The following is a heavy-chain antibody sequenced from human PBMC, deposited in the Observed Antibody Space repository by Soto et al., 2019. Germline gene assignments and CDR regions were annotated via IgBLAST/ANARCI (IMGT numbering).Heavy chain of an antibody. CDR2: ISHDGSDK. Sequence: PGGSLKLSCAASGLRFGDFGMYWSPQAPGKGLEWVAVISHDGSDKFYADSVKARFTISRDNSKNTLYLQMSGLRAEDTAVYYCAKSPYFSCSSANCYRYYFDYWSQGTLVTVSS. J-gene: IGHJ4*02. V-gene: IGHV3-30*18. CDR1: GLRFGDFG. CDR3: AKSPYFSCSSANCYRYYFDY. D-gene: IGHD2-2*02.